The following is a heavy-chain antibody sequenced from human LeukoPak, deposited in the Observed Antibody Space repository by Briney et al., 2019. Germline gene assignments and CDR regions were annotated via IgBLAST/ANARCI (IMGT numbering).Heavy chain of an antibody. D-gene: IGHD3-9*01. CDR1: GGSIRRENYF. Sequence: SETLSLTCTFSGGSIRRENYFWGWIRQSPGKGLEWIGNVCYTGTTYYNPSLKSRVIISVDTSMNQFSLKLSSVTAADTSVYYCARLYSFDWLPHGAFDIWGQGTVVTVSS. CDR3: ARLYSFDWLPHGAFDI. CDR2: VCYTGTT. V-gene: IGHV4-39*01. J-gene: IGHJ3*02.